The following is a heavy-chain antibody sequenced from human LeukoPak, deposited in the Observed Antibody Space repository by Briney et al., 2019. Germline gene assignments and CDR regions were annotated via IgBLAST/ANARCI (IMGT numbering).Heavy chain of an antibody. CDR1: RGTFSSYA. J-gene: IGHJ4*02. D-gene: IGHD3-10*01. V-gene: IGHV1-69*13. CDR3: AREYYGSGYLDY. Sequence: SVKVSCKASRGTFSSYAISWVRQAPGQGLEWMGGIIPIFGTANYAQKFQGRVTITADESTSTAYMELSSLRSEDTAVYYCAREYYGSGYLDYWGQGTLVTVSS. CDR2: IIPIFGTA.